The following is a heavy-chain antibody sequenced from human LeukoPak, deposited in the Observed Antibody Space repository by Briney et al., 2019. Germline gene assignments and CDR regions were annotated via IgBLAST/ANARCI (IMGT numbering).Heavy chain of an antibody. CDR3: ARVSQDAFDI. V-gene: IGHV3-21*01. CDR2: ISSSSSYI. J-gene: IGHJ3*02. Sequence: GGSLRLSCAASGFTFSSYSMNWVRQAPGKGLEWVSSISSSSSYIYYADSVKGRFTISRDNAKNSLYLQMNSLRAEDTTVYYCARVSQDAFDIWGQGTMVTVSS. CDR1: GFTFSSYS.